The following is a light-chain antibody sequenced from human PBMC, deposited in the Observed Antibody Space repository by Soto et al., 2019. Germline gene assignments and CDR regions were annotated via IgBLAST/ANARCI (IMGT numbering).Light chain of an antibody. CDR2: NVT. CDR1: SSDVGGYNY. CDR3: SSYPSSSTPDGS. Sequence: QSALTQPASVSGSPGRSITISCTGTSSDVGGYNYVSWYQQHPGKAPKLMIYNVTDRPSGVSTRFSGSKSGHTASLTISGLEAGDEADLFCSSYPSSSTPDGSFGGGTKLTVL. J-gene: IGLJ2*01. V-gene: IGLV2-14*01.